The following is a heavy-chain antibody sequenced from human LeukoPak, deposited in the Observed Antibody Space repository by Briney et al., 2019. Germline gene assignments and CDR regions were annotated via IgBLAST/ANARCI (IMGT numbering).Heavy chain of an antibody. CDR1: GFTFSSYW. J-gene: IGHJ4*02. Sequence: GGSLRLSCAASGFTFSSYWMHWVRQAPGKGLVWVSRINSDGNSTSYADSVKGRFTISRDNAKNTLYLQMNSLRAEDTALYYCARVGDGGRQIDYWGQGTLVTVSS. V-gene: IGHV3-74*01. CDR2: INSDGNST. CDR3: ARVGDGGRQIDY. D-gene: IGHD4-23*01.